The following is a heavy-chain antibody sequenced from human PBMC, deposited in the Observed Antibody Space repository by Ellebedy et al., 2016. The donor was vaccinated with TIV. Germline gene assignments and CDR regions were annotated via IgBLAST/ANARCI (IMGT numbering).Heavy chain of an antibody. J-gene: IGHJ4*02. D-gene: IGHD5-18*01. Sequence: GESLKISCAASEFTVSSNYMSWVRQAPGKGLERVSVIYNGGTTHYADSVKGRFTISRDKSKNTRYLEMNSLRVEDTAVYYCAGHEDRAITHWGQGTLVTVSS. V-gene: IGHV3-66*04. CDR1: EFTVSSNY. CDR3: AGHEDRAITH. CDR2: IYNGGTT.